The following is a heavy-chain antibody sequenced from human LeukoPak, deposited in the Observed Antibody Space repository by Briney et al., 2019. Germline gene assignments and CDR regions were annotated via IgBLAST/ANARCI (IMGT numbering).Heavy chain of an antibody. V-gene: IGHV3-21*01. Sequence: PGGTLCLFCAVSRPTFSSYYMNWVRQAPGKGLEWVSSISNSSSCIYYADSVKGRFTISRDNAKNSLYLQMNSLRAEDTAVYYCARDQNNWNEKDYWGQGTLVTVSS. CDR1: RPTFSSYY. CDR2: ISNSSSCI. J-gene: IGHJ4*02. D-gene: IGHD1-1*01. CDR3: ARDQNNWNEKDY.